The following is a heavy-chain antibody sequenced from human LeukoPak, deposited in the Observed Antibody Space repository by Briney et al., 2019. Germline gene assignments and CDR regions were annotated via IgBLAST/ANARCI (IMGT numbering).Heavy chain of an antibody. J-gene: IGHJ3*02. CDR1: GFTFSSYA. D-gene: IGHD4-17*01. Sequence: PGGSLRLSCAASGFTFSSYAMSWVRQGPGKGLEWVSAISGSGGSTYYADSVKGRFTISRDNSKNTLYLQMNSLRAEDTAVYYCAKGNSPYGDYGLDAFDIWGQGTMVTVSS. CDR3: AKGNSPYGDYGLDAFDI. CDR2: ISGSGGST. V-gene: IGHV3-23*01.